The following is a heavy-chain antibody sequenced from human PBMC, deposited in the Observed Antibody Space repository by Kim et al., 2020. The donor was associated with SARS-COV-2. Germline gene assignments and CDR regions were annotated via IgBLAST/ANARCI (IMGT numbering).Heavy chain of an antibody. D-gene: IGHD3-10*01. CDR3: ARDYSGGYYNAFDY. CDR2: ISYDGSNK. V-gene: IGHV3-30-3*01. J-gene: IGHJ4*02. Sequence: GGSLRLSCAASGFTFSSYAMHWVRQAPGKGLEWVAVISYDGSNKYYADSVKGRFTISRDNSKNTLYLQMNSLRAEDTAVYYCARDYSGGYYNAFDYWGQG. CDR1: GFTFSSYA.